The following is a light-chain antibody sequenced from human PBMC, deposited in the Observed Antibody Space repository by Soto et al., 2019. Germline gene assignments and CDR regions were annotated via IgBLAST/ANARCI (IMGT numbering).Light chain of an antibody. V-gene: IGKV3-15*01. Sequence: EVVMTQSPATLSVSPGGRATLSCRASESLSSNLAWYQQKPGQAPRLLIYGASTRGTGTPARFSGSGSGTEFTLTISSLQSEGFAVYYCQQYSDWPPTFGRGTKVDIK. J-gene: IGKJ1*01. CDR2: GAS. CDR3: QQYSDWPPT. CDR1: ESLSSN.